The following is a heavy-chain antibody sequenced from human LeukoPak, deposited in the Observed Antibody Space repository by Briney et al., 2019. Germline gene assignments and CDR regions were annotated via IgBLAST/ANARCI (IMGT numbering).Heavy chain of an antibody. V-gene: IGHV1-69*01. CDR2: IIPIFGTA. J-gene: IGHJ4*02. Sequence: ASVKVSCKASGGTFSSYAISWVRQAPGQGLEWMGGIIPIFGTANYAQKFQGRVTITADESTSTVYMEVSSLRSEDTAVYYCARDGSGSYSDFFDYWGQGTLVTVSS. D-gene: IGHD1-26*01. CDR1: GGTFSSYA. CDR3: ARDGSGSYSDFFDY.